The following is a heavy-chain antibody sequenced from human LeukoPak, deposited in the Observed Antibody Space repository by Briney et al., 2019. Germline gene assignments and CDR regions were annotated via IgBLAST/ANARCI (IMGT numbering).Heavy chain of an antibody. J-gene: IGHJ4*02. CDR3: ARAHSLLWFRGRMYYFDY. CDR1: GYTFTSYD. CDR2: MNPNSGNT. Sequence: ASVKVSCKASGYTFTSYDINWVRQATGQGLEWMGWMNPNSGNTGYAQKFQGRVTMTRNTSISTAYMELSSLRSEDTAVYYRARAHSLLWFRGRMYYFDYWGQGTLVTVSS. D-gene: IGHD3-10*01. V-gene: IGHV1-8*01.